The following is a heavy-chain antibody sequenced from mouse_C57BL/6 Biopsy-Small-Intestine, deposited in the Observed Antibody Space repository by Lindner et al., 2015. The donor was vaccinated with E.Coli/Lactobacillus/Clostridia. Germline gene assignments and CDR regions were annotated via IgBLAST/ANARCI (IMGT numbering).Heavy chain of an antibody. D-gene: IGHD2-5*01. J-gene: IGHJ4*01. V-gene: IGHV1-47*01. CDR1: GYTFSSYP. CDR3: ARGSNYDYGMDY. CDR2: FHPYNDDA. Sequence: VQLQESGAELVKPGASVKMSCKASGYTFSSYPIEWMKQSHGKTLEWIGNFHPYNDDAKYNEKFKGKATLTVEKSSSTVNLELSRLTSDDSAVYYCARGSNYDYGMDYWGQGTSVTVSS.